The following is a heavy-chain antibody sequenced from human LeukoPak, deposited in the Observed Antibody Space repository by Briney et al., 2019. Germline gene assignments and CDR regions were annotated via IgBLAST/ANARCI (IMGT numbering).Heavy chain of an antibody. CDR3: ARGRQWLTKGYFDY. J-gene: IGHJ4*02. CDR1: GFTFKNYR. CDR2: IKQDGSEE. D-gene: IGHD6-19*01. Sequence: GGSLRLSCAVSGFTFKNYRMNWVRQAPEKGLEWVANIKQDGSEEYYVDSVKGRFTISRDNAKNSLYLQMNSLRAEDTAVYYCARGRQWLTKGYFDYWGQGTLVTVSS. V-gene: IGHV3-7*03.